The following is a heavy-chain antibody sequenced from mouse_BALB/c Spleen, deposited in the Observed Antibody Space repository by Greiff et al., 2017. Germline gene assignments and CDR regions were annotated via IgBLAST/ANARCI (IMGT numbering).Heavy chain of an antibody. D-gene: IGHD2-14*01. V-gene: IGHV2-9*02. CDR1: GFSLTSYG. CDR3: ARHYRYEAYYAMDY. Sequence: QVQLQQSGPGLVAPSQSLSITCTVSGFSLTSYGVHWVRQPPGKGLEWLGVIWAGGSTNYNSALMSRLSISKDNSKSQVFLKMNSLQTDDTAMYYCARHYRYEAYYAMDYWGQGTSVTVSS. CDR2: IWAGGST. J-gene: IGHJ4*01.